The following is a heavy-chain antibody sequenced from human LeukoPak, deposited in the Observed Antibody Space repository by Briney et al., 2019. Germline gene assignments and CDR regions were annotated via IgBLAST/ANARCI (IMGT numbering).Heavy chain of an antibody. CDR3: ARDRITVTGSTWFDT. Sequence: GGSLRLSCAASGFTFSNYEMNWVRQAPGKGLEWLSYITSSGTTIYYADSVKGRFTISRDNAKNSLYLQMNSLTAEDTAVYYCARDRITVTGSTWFDTWGEGTLVTVSS. CDR1: GFTFSNYE. J-gene: IGHJ5*02. CDR2: ITSSGTTI. D-gene: IGHD6-19*01. V-gene: IGHV3-48*03.